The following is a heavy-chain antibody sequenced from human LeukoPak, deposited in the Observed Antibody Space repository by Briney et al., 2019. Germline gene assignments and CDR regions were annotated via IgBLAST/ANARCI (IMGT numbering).Heavy chain of an antibody. CDR1: GYTFTGYY. J-gene: IGHJ4*02. CDR3: ARATYVEMATIGDY. CDR2: INPNSGGT. V-gene: IGHV1-2*02. D-gene: IGHD5-24*01. Sequence: VASVKVSCKASGYTFTGYYMHWVRQAPGQGLEWMGWINPNSGGTNYAQKFQGRVTMTRDTSISTAYMELSRLRSDDTAVYYCARATYVEMATIGDYWGQGTLVTVSS.